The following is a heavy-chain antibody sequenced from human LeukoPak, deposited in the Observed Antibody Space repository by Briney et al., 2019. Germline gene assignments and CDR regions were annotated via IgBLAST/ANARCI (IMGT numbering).Heavy chain of an antibody. CDR2: IKQDGSEK. Sequence: PGGSLRLSCAASGFTVSSNYMSWVRQAPGKGLEWVANIKQDGSEKYYVDSVKGRFTISRDNAKNSLYLQMNSLRAEDTAVYYCVGLGENYWGQGTLVTVSS. J-gene: IGHJ4*02. CDR3: VGLGENY. CDR1: GFTVSSNY. D-gene: IGHD3-10*01. V-gene: IGHV3-7*02.